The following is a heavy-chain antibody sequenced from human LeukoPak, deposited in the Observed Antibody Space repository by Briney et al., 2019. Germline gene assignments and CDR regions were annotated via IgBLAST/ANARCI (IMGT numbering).Heavy chain of an antibody. CDR3: ARDRRGSYLGDAFDI. D-gene: IGHD1-26*01. CDR1: GYTFTSYG. V-gene: IGHV1-18*01. CDR2: ISAYNGNI. Sequence: ASVKVSCKASGYTFTSYGISWVRQAPGQGLEWMGWISAYNGNINYAQKLQGRVTMTTDTSTSTAYMELRSLRSDDTAVYYCARDRRGSYLGDAFDIWGQGTMVTVSS. J-gene: IGHJ3*02.